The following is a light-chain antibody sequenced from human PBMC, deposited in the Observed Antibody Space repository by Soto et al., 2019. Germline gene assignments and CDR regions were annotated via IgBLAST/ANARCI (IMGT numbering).Light chain of an antibody. J-gene: IGKJ1*01. CDR3: PQYGSSPRT. V-gene: IGKV3-20*01. CDR2: GAS. Sequence: VWEQSTGTLSLSPGARATLSCRASQSVGSIYLAWYQQKPGQAPRLLIHGASNRASGIPDRFSGSGSGTDFTLTISRLEPEDFAVYYCPQYGSSPRTSGQGTKVDI. CDR1: QSVGSIY.